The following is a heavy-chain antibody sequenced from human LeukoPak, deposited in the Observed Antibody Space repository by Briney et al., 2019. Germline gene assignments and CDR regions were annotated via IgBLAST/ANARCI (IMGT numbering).Heavy chain of an antibody. CDR1: GYTFTGYY. J-gene: IGHJ5*02. D-gene: IGHD6-13*01. V-gene: IGHV1-2*04. CDR3: ARDLGQQLVYWFDP. Sequence: ASVKVSCKASGYTFTGYYMHWVRQAPGQGLEWMGWINPNSGGTNYAQKFRGWVTMTRDTSISTAYMELSRLRSDDTAVYYCARDLGQQLVYWFDPWGQGTLVTVSS. CDR2: INPNSGGT.